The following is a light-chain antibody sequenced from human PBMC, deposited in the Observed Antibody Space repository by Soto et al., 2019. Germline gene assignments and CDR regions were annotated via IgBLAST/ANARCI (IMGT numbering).Light chain of an antibody. CDR1: SSDVGGYNY. V-gene: IGLV2-14*03. J-gene: IGLJ1*01. Sequence: QSALTQPASVSGSPGQSITISCTGTSSDVGGYNYVSWYQQHPAKAPKVMIYDVSNRPSGVSNRFSGSKSGNTASLTISGLQAADEADYYCYSYTSSSTYVFGTGTKVTVL. CDR2: DVS. CDR3: YSYTSSSTYV.